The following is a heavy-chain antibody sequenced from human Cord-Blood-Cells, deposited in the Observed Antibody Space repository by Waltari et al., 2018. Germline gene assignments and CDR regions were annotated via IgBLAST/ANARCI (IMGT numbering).Heavy chain of an antibody. V-gene: IGHV4-59*08. CDR2: IYYRWST. D-gene: IGHD2-15*01. Sequence: QVQLQESGPGLVKPSETLSLTCTVSGGSISSYYWSWIRQPPGKGLEWIGSIYYRWSTNYNPSLKSRVTISVDTSKNQFSLKLSSVTAADTAVYYCAIHYCSGGSCFDIWGQGTMVTVSS. CDR1: GGSISSYY. J-gene: IGHJ3*02. CDR3: AIHYCSGGSCFDI.